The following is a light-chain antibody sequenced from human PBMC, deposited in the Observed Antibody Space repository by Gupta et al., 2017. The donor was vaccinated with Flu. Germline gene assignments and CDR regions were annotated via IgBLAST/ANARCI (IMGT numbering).Light chain of an antibody. J-gene: IGLJ2*01. Sequence: QPVLTHSSSASAALGSSVKLTCTLSSGHSKYVIAWHQQQPGKAPRYLMNLERSGTYNRGSGVPDRFSGSRSGAECYLTIANRQSEDEADYYCETWDSNTQVFGGGTKLTVL. CDR2: LERSGTY. CDR1: SGHSKYV. CDR3: ETWDSNTQV. V-gene: IGLV4-60*03.